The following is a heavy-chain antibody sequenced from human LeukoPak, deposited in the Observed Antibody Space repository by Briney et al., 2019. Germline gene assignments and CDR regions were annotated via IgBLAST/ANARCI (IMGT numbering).Heavy chain of an antibody. CDR3: ARDLARTVTLQTLYFDS. J-gene: IGHJ4*02. CDR2: INPNSGGT. CDR1: GYTFTDHY. D-gene: IGHD4-17*01. Sequence: GASVKVSCKASGYTFTDHYMHWVRQAPGQGLEWMGWINPNSGGTTCSQKFQGRVTMTRDTSISTAYMELSRLTSDDTAVYYCARDLARTVTLQTLYFDSWGQGTLVSVSS. V-gene: IGHV1-2*02.